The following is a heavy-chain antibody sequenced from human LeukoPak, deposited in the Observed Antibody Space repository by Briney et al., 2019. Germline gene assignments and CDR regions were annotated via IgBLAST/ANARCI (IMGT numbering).Heavy chain of an antibody. CDR1: GGSISSYY. CDR2: IYTSGST. D-gene: IGHD3-22*01. Sequence: SETLSLTCTVSGGSISSYYWSWIRQPAGKVLEWIGRIYTSGSTNYNPSLKSRVTMSVDTSKNQFSLKLSSVTAADTAVYYCASLYYYDSSGYYFDYWGQGTLVTVSS. V-gene: IGHV4-4*07. J-gene: IGHJ4*02. CDR3: ASLYYYDSSGYYFDY.